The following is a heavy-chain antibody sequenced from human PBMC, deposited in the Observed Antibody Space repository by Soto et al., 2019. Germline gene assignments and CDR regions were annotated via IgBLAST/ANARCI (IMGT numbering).Heavy chain of an antibody. Sequence: GGSLRLSCGASGFTFSSYGIHWGRQAPGKGLEWVAVISYDGSNKYYADSVKGRFTISRDNSKNTLYLQMNSLRAEDTAVYYCANLADTAMGDYWGQGTLVTVSS. CDR2: ISYDGSNK. CDR1: GFTFSSYG. CDR3: ANLADTAMGDY. D-gene: IGHD5-18*01. V-gene: IGHV3-30*18. J-gene: IGHJ4*02.